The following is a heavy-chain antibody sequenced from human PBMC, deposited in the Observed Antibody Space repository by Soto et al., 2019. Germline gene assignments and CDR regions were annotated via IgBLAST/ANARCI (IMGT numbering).Heavy chain of an antibody. CDR3: ARSLPNCSGGSCYFDY. Sequence: GASVKVSCKASGGTFSSYAISWVRQAPGQGLEWMGWINPNNGGTSSAQKFQGRVTMTRDTSISTAYMELSRLRSDDTAVYYCARSLPNCSGGSCYFDYWGQGTLVTVSS. V-gene: IGHV1-2*02. CDR2: INPNNGGT. J-gene: IGHJ4*02. D-gene: IGHD2-15*01. CDR1: GGTFSSYA.